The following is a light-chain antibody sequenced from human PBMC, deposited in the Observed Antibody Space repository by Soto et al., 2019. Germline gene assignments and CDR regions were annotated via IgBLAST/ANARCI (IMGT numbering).Light chain of an antibody. CDR1: QDISSH. Sequence: DIQMTQSPSSLSASVGDRVTITCRASQDISSHLGWFQQNPGKDPKRLIYAASTLESRVPSRFSGSRSGTEFTLTISSLQPEDFATYYCLQHNTYPFTFGPGTKVDIK. CDR3: LQHNTYPFT. CDR2: AAS. V-gene: IGKV1-17*01. J-gene: IGKJ3*01.